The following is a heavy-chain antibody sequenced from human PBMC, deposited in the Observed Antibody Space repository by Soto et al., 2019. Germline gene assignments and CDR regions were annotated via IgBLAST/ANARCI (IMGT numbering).Heavy chain of an antibody. D-gene: IGHD5-18*01. J-gene: IGHJ4*02. CDR2: ITSIGTTV. Sequence: PGGSLRLSCAASGFTFSRSEMNWVRQAPGKGMEWIAYITSIGTTVYYADSVKGRFTISRDNAKSSLYLQMNSLRAEDTSVYYCARMPRRRYSYGYSAKSEYYFDYWGQGT. CDR1: GFTFSRSE. CDR3: ARMPRRRYSYGYSAKSEYYFDY. V-gene: IGHV3-48*03.